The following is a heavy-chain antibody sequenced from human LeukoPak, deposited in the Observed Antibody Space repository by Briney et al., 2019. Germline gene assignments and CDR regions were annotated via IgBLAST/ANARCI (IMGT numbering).Heavy chain of an antibody. CDR3: ARTLDSSGYYYLWFDP. CDR1: GYSSTSYW. CDR2: IYPGDSDT. Sequence: GESLKISCKGSGYSSTSYWIGWVRQMPGKGLEWMGIIYPGDSDTRYSPSFQGQVTISADKSISTAYLQWSSLKASDTAMYYCARTLDSSGYYYLWFDPWGQGTLVTVSS. V-gene: IGHV5-51*01. J-gene: IGHJ5*02. D-gene: IGHD3-22*01.